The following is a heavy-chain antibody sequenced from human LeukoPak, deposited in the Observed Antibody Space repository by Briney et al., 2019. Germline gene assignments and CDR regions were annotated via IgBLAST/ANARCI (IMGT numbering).Heavy chain of an antibody. CDR2: INHSGST. Sequence: PSETLSLTCAVYGGSFSGYYWSWIRQPPGKGLEWIGEINHSGSTNYNPSLKSRVTISVDTSKNQFSLKLSSVTAADTAVYYCARIVGATWGNYYYYYMDVWGKGTTVTVSS. CDR3: ARIVGATWGNYYYYYMDV. D-gene: IGHD1-26*01. CDR1: GGSFSGYY. J-gene: IGHJ6*03. V-gene: IGHV4-34*01.